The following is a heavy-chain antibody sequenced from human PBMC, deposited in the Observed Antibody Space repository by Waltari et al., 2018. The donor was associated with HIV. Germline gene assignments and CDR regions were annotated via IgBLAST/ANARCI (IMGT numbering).Heavy chain of an antibody. D-gene: IGHD3-10*01. CDR1: GGSFSGYY. CDR2: INHSGST. Sequence: QLLLQESGPGLLKPSETLSLTCAVYGGSFSGYYWSWIRQPPGKGLEWIGEINHSGSTNHNPSLKGRVTISVDTSKNQFSLKLSSVTAADTAVYYCARQALYYGSGSYRGDDYWGQGTLVTVSS. J-gene: IGHJ4*02. V-gene: IGHV4-34*01. CDR3: ARQALYYGSGSYRGDDY.